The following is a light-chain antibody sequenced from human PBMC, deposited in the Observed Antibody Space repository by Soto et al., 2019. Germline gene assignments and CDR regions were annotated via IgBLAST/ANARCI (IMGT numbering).Light chain of an antibody. CDR2: DVS. J-gene: IGLJ1*01. V-gene: IGLV2-11*01. Sequence: QSVLTQPRSVSWSPGQSVTISCTGTSSDVGGYNYVSWYQQHPGKAPKLMIYDVSKRPSGVPDRFSGSKSGNTASLTISGLQAEDEADYYCCSYAGSYAHYVFGTGTKVTV. CDR1: SSDVGGYNY. CDR3: CSYAGSYAHYV.